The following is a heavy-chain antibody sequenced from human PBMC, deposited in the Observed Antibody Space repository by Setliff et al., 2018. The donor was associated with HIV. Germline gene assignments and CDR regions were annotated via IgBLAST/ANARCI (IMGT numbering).Heavy chain of an antibody. CDR3: AIQRGDVDWYLSVVH. Sequence: SETLSLTCTVSGGSLSTDSYYWSWIRQPAGKGLEWIGHVYTSGSTDYNPSLKSRATISVETSKRQFSLNLTSVTAADTAMYFCAIQRGDVDWYLSVVHWSQGKLVTVS. V-gene: IGHV4-61*09. J-gene: IGHJ5*02. CDR1: GGSLSTDSYY. CDR2: VYTSGST. D-gene: IGHD3-9*01.